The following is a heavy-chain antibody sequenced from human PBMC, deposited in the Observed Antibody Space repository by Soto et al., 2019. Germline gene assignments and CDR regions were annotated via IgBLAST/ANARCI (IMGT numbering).Heavy chain of an antibody. V-gene: IGHV3-23*01. Sequence: GGSLRLSCAASGFTFSIYAMNWVRQAPGKGLEWVSGISGGGGSTYHADSVKGRFTISRDNSKNTLYLQMNSLRAEDTAVYYCAKDPTSYDSSAQFDSWGQGTLVTVSS. CDR3: AKDPTSYDSSAQFDS. J-gene: IGHJ4*02. D-gene: IGHD3-22*01. CDR2: ISGGGGST. CDR1: GFTFSIYA.